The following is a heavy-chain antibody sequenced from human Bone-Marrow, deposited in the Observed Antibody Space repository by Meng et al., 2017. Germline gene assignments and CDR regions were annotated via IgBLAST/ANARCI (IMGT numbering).Heavy chain of an antibody. CDR2: INEDGSII. CDR3: AKNNGYERFDY. Sequence: GESLKISCAASGFTFSNYWMYWVRQAPGKGLEWMANINEDGSIINYAASVKGRFTISRDNAKNSLFLQMNSLRAEDTAIYYCAKNNGYERFDYWGQGSLVTVSS. D-gene: IGHD5-12*01. CDR1: GFTFSNYW. V-gene: IGHV3-7*01. J-gene: IGHJ4*02.